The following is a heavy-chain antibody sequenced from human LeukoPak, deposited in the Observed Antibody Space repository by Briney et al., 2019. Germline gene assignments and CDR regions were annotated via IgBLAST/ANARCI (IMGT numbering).Heavy chain of an antibody. J-gene: IGHJ4*02. V-gene: IGHV4-4*07. CDR2: IYTSGST. CDR3: ARHAYYYDTSGYYPFDY. D-gene: IGHD3-22*01. CDR1: GGSISSYY. Sequence: SETLSLTCTVSGGSISSYYWSWIRQPAGKGLEWIGRIYTSGSTNYNPSLKSRVTMSVDTSKNQFSLKLSSVTAADTAVYYCARHAYYYDTSGYYPFDYWGQGTLVTVSS.